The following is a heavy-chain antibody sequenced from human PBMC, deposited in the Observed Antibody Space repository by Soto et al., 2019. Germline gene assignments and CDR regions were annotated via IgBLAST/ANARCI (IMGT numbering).Heavy chain of an antibody. CDR3: ARPTVTTQIDY. V-gene: IGHV3-30-3*01. CDR1: GFTFSSFS. J-gene: IGHJ4*02. Sequence: QVQLVESGGGVVHPGRSLRLSCAASGFTFSSFSLHWVRQAPGKGLEWVADISYDGTSKYYADSVKGRFTISRDNSKNTLYLQMNSLRAEDTAVYCCARPTVTTQIDYWGQGTLVTVSS. CDR2: ISYDGTSK. D-gene: IGHD4-17*01.